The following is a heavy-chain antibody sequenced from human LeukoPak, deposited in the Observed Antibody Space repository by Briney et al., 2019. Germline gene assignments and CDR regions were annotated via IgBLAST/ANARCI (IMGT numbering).Heavy chain of an antibody. CDR2: ISGSGGST. Sequence: GGSLRLSCAASGFTFSSYAMSWVRQAPGKGLEWVSAISGSGGSTYYADSVKGRFTISRDNSKNTLYLQMNSLRAEDTAVYYCTKGSPWFGELLDYFDYWGQGTLVTVSS. J-gene: IGHJ4*02. V-gene: IGHV3-23*01. CDR1: GFTFSSYA. CDR3: TKGSPWFGELLDYFDY. D-gene: IGHD3-10*01.